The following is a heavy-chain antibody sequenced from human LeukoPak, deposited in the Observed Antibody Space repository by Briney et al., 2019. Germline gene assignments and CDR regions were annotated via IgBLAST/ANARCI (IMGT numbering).Heavy chain of an antibody. D-gene: IGHD5-18*01. CDR3: ARDRGVYSYGHIRYFDY. V-gene: IGHV4-34*01. J-gene: IGHJ4*02. Sequence: SETLSLTCAVYGGSFSGYYWSWIRQPPGKGLEWIGEINHSGSTNYNPSLKSRVTISVDTSKNQFSLKLSSVTAADTAVYYCARDRGVYSYGHIRYFDYWGQGTLVTVSS. CDR1: GGSFSGYY. CDR2: INHSGST.